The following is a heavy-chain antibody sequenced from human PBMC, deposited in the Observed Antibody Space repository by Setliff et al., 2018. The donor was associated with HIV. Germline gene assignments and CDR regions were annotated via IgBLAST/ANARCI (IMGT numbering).Heavy chain of an antibody. CDR3: ATDLKGSQSYYYGSGSYSGFDP. CDR1: AYTLTELS. CDR2: FDPEDGET. J-gene: IGHJ5*02. Sequence: ASVKVSCKVSAYTLTELSMHWVRQAPGKGLEWMGGFDPEDGETIYAQKFQGRVTMTEDTSTDTAYMELSSLRSEDTAVYYCATDLKGSQSYYYGSGSYSGFDPWGQGTLVTVSS. V-gene: IGHV1-24*01. D-gene: IGHD3-10*01.